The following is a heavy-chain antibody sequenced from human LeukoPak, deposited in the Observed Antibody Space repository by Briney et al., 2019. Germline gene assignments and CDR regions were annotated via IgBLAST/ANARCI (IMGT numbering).Heavy chain of an antibody. D-gene: IGHD6-19*01. J-gene: IGHJ6*03. CDR1: GGTFSSYA. CDR3: ARGGSSGWHPYYYYYMDV. V-gene: IGHV1-8*02. CDR2: MNPNSGNT. Sequence: GSSVKVSCKASGGTFSSYAISWVRQAPGQGLEWMGWMNPNSGNTGYAQKFQGRVTMTRNTSISTAYMELSSLRSEDTAVYYCARGGSSGWHPYYYYYMDVWGKGTTVNVSS.